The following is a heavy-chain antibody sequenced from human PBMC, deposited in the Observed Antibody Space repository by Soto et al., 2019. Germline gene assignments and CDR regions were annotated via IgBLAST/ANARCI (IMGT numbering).Heavy chain of an antibody. D-gene: IGHD3-9*01. CDR2: ISGSGGST. V-gene: IGHV3-23*01. CDR1: GFTFSSYA. Sequence: PGGSLRLSCAASGFTFSSYAMNWVRQALGKGLEWVSTISGSGGSTYHADSVKGRFTISRDNSKNTLYLQMNSLRAEDTAVYYCAADFHFDWLLYSFDYWGQGTLVTVSS. J-gene: IGHJ4*02. CDR3: AADFHFDWLLYSFDY.